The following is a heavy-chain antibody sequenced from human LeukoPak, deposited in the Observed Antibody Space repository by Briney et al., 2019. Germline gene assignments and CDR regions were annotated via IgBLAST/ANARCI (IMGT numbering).Heavy chain of an antibody. J-gene: IGHJ4*02. D-gene: IGHD3-10*01. CDR3: ARHGIIYGSGTNFDY. CDR1: GGSISSYY. Sequence: SETLSLTCTVSGGSISSYYWSWIRQPPGKGLEWIGYIYYSGSTNYNPSLKSRVTISVDTSKNQFSLKLSSVTAADTAVYFCARHGIIYGSGTNFDYWGQGTLVTVSS. CDR2: IYYSGST. V-gene: IGHV4-59*08.